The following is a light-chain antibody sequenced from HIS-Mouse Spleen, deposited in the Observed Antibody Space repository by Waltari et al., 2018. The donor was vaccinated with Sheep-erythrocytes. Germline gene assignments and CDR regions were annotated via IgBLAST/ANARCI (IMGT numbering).Light chain of an antibody. CDR2: EVS. V-gene: IGLV2-8*01. CDR1: SSDVGGFNY. J-gene: IGLJ3*02. Sequence: QSALTQPPSASGSPGQSVPISSTGTSSDVGGFNYFSWYQQHPGKAPKLMIYEVSKRPSGVPDRFSGSKSGNTASLTVSGLQAEDEADYYCSSYAGSNNWVFGGGTKLTVL. CDR3: SSYAGSNNWV.